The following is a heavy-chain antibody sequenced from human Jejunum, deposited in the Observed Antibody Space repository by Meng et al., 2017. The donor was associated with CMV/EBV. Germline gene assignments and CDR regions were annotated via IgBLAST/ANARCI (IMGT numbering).Heavy chain of an antibody. CDR2: ISTSSNFI. D-gene: IGHD5-12*01. CDR3: VRGDSGYDLAVFDV. Sequence: GFSCSTYGINWVRQGQGKGLEWVSCISTSSNFIHYADSIKVRFVISRDNAKNSLYLQMDSLRAEDTAVYYCVRGDSGYDLAVFDVWGQGTMVTVSS. J-gene: IGHJ3*01. CDR1: GFSCSTYG. V-gene: IGHV3-21*01.